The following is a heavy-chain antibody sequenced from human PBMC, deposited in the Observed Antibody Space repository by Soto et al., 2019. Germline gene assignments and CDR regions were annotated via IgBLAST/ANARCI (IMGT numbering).Heavy chain of an antibody. CDR1: VYNFRSYA. Sequence: PGGSLRLSCAASVYNFRSYAMHWVRQAPGKGLEWVAVISYDESHEYYADSVKGRFTISRDNSKNTLYLQMNSLRGDDTAVYYCARAGYSSSWNWFDPWGQGTQVTVSS. CDR3: ARAGYSSSWNWFDP. CDR2: ISYDESHE. D-gene: IGHD6-13*01. V-gene: IGHV3-30*04. J-gene: IGHJ5*02.